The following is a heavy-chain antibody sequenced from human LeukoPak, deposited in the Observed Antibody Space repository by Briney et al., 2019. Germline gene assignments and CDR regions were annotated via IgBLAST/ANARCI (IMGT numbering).Heavy chain of an antibody. CDR3: VKQSRGGCYSSFDY. V-gene: IGHV3-23*01. D-gene: IGHD2-15*01. J-gene: IGHJ4*02. CDR1: KFTFSNYA. CDR2: ISGSGGNT. Sequence: PGGSLRLSCATSKFTFSNYAMGWARHAPGKGLEWVSSISGSGGNTYYVESVKGRFTISRDNSKNTLYLQMSTLRAEDTAVYYCVKQSRGGCYSSFDYWGQGTLVTVSS.